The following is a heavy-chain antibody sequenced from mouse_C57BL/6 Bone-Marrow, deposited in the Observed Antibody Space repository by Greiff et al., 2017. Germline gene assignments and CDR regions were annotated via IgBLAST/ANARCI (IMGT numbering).Heavy chain of an antibody. CDR3: ARDDYDEGNAMDY. D-gene: IGHD2-4*01. CDR1: GYAFSSSW. Sequence: LKESGPELVKPGASVKISCKASGYAFSSSWMNWVTQRPGKGLEWIGRIYPGDGDTNYNGKFKGKATLTADKSSSTAYMQLSSLTSEDSAVYFCARDDYDEGNAMDYWGQGTSVTVSS. V-gene: IGHV1-82*01. CDR2: IYPGDGDT. J-gene: IGHJ4*01.